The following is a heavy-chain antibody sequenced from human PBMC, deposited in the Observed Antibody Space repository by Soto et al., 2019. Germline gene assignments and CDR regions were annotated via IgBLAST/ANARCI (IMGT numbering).Heavy chain of an antibody. J-gene: IGHJ1*01. CDR1: GGSISSGSYF. V-gene: IGHV4-31*03. Sequence: SETLSLTCTVSGGSISSGSYFWSWVHHRPGEGLEWIGNIYYTGITYYNLSLKSRVAISVDTSKNHFSLTLTSLTAADTAIYYCARVLLTPSKHPELWGQGNMVTVSA. CDR3: ARVLLTPSKHPEL. CDR2: IYYTGIT. D-gene: IGHD2-15*01.